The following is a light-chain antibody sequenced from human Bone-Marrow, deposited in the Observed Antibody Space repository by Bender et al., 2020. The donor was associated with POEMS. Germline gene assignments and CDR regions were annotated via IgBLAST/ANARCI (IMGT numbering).Light chain of an antibody. CDR3: CSFAGVGV. V-gene: IGLV2-23*01. CDR2: EGT. CDR1: SSNFGI. Sequence: QSALTQPASVSGSPGQSITISCTGTSSNFGIVSWYQQLPGKAPKLIIYEGTERPSGISNRFSGSKSDNRASLTISGLQPEDEADYYCCSFAGVGVFGSGTTVTVL. J-gene: IGLJ1*01.